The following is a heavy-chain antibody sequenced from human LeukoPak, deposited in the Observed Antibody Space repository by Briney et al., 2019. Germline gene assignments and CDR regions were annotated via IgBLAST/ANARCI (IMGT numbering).Heavy chain of an antibody. J-gene: IGHJ4*02. CDR3: ARDAQDYYDSSGYHRTYYFDY. Sequence: SETLSLTCTVSGGSISSYYWSWIRQPPGKGLEWIGYIYCSGSTNYNPSLKSRVTISVDTSKNQLSLKLSSVTAADTAVYYCARDAQDYYDSSGYHRTYYFDYWGQGTLVTVSS. CDR1: GGSISSYY. CDR2: IYCSGST. D-gene: IGHD3-22*01. V-gene: IGHV4-59*01.